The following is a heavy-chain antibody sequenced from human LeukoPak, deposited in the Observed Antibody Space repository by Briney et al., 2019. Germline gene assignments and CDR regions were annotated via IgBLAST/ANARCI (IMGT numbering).Heavy chain of an antibody. CDR2: IIPILGIT. J-gene: IGHJ4*02. D-gene: IGHD3-22*01. CDR3: AREGLAYYYDSSGYYPY. Sequence: AASVKVSCKASGGTFSSYSISWVRQAPGQGLEWMGRIIPILGITNYAQKFQGRVTITADKSTSTAYMELSSLRSEDTAVYYCAREGLAYYYDSSGYYPYWGQGTLVTVSS. V-gene: IGHV1-69*04. CDR1: GGTFSSYS.